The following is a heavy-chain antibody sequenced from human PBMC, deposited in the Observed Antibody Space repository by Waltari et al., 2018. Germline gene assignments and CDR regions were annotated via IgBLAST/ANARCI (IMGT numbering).Heavy chain of an antibody. CDR1: GGSISSYY. CDR2: IYYSGST. CDR3: ATYYSSGWYGTFDY. J-gene: IGHJ4*02. D-gene: IGHD6-19*01. V-gene: IGHV4-59*01. Sequence: QVQLQESGPGLVKPSATLSLTCTVAGGSISSYYWSWIRQPPGKGLWWIGYIYYSGSTNYNPSLKSRVTISVDTSKNQFSLKLSSVTAADTAVYYCATYYSSGWYGTFDYWGQGTLVTVSS.